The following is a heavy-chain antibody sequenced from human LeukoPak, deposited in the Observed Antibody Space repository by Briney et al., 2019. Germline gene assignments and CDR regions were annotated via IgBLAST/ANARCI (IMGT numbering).Heavy chain of an antibody. CDR3: AHWYYDILTGYYYYDY. D-gene: IGHD3-9*01. V-gene: IGHV1-24*01. J-gene: IGHJ4*02. CDR2: FDPEEGET. CDR1: GDTLTELS. Sequence: ASVKVSCKVLGDTLTELSMHWVRQAHGKGLEWMGGFDPEEGETIYPQKFQGRVTINEDTSTDTAYMELSSLRSEDTAVYFCAHWYYDILTGYYYYDYWGQGTLVTVSS.